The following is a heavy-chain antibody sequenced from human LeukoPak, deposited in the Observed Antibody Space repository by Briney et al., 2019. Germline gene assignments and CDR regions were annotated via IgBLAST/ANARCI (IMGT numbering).Heavy chain of an antibody. CDR3: ARDRPLYSSSNKPRADQTNSFDY. J-gene: IGHJ4*02. CDR2: IYDSWST. V-gene: IGHV4-39*07. CDR1: GFTVSSKY. D-gene: IGHD6-6*01. Sequence: GSLRLSGAASGFTVSSKYMTWVRQPPGKGLDWIGSIYDSWSTYYNPCLKGRVTISVDTSKNQFSLKLSSVTAADTAVYYCARDRPLYSSSNKPRADQTNSFDYWGQGTLVTVSS.